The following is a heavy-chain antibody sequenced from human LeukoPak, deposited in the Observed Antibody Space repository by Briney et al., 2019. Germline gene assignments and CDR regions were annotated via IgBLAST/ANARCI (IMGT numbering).Heavy chain of an antibody. Sequence: SETLSLTCTVSGGSISSYYWRWLRQPPGKGLEWIGYIYYSGSTNYNPSLKSRVTISVDTSKNQFSLKLSSVTAADTAVYYCARATIKRNWFDPWGQGTLVTVSS. CDR3: ARATIKRNWFDP. D-gene: IGHD2-21*01. CDR2: IYYSGST. J-gene: IGHJ5*02. V-gene: IGHV4-59*01. CDR1: GGSISSYY.